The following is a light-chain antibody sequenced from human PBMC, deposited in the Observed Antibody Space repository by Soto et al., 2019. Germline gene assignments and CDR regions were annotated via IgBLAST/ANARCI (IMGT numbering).Light chain of an antibody. J-gene: IGKJ3*01. CDR1: QGISNY. Sequence: DIQMTQSPSSLSASVGDRVTITCRASQGISNYLAWYQQKRGKIPKLLIYAASTLHSRVPSRFSGSGSVTDFILTVSSQQPDDGATSYYQKYNSAQFSCGRGTKVDGK. V-gene: IGKV1-27*01. CDR3: QKYNSAQFS. CDR2: AAS.